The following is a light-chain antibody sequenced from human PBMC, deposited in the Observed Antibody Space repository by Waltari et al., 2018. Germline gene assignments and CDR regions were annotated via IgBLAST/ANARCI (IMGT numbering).Light chain of an antibody. V-gene: IGKV1-12*01. J-gene: IGKJ1*01. CDR2: AAS. Sequence: DIQMTQSPSSVSASVGDRVTITCRASQPLNHWLAWYQQKPGKAPELLISAASTLQRGVPSRFSGSGSGTDFTLSISSLQPEDFATYFCQQGHSFPLTFGQGTKVEIK. CDR3: QQGHSFPLT. CDR1: QPLNHW.